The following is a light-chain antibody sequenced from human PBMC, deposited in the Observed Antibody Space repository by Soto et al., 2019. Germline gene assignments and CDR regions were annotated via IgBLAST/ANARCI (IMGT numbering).Light chain of an antibody. CDR1: QSVSSD. CDR3: QHYKNRPLT. V-gene: IGKV3-15*01. CDR2: GAS. J-gene: IGKJ4*01. Sequence: EIVLTHSPGNLSLSPGGRVTLSCRASQSVSSDLAWYQHKPGQAPRLLIYGASSRATGIPVRFSGSGSGTEFTLTISSLQSEDVAVYYCQHYKNRPLTFGGGTKVDI.